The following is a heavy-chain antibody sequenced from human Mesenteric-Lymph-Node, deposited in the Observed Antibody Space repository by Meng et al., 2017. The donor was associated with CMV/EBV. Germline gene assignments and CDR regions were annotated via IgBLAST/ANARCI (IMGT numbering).Heavy chain of an antibody. J-gene: IGHJ6*02. CDR2: INWNGGTT. D-gene: IGHD2-2*01. Sequence: GGSLRLSCAASGFMFEDYGMNWVRQAPGKGLEWVSGINWNGGTTRHADSVQGRFTISRDNAKKSLYLQMNSLRAEDTAVYYCARVPAAIGLGGGNYYYYGMDVWGQGTTVTVSS. V-gene: IGHV3-20*04. CDR3: ARVPAAIGLGGGNYYYYGMDV. CDR1: GFMFEDYG.